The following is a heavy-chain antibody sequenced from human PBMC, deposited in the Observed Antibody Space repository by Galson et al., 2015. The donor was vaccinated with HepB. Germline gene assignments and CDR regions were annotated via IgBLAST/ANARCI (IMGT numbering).Heavy chain of an antibody. J-gene: IGHJ4*02. CDR1: GFVFSTFS. D-gene: IGHD5-24*01. CDR2: ISPHSTVI. CDR3: ARDVPGDGYINFDS. V-gene: IGHV3-48*01. Sequence: SLRLSCAASGFVFSTFSMNWVRQAPGRGLEWISYISPHSTVIYCGDSVKGRFTVARDNAENSLYLQMSSLTVDDTAVYYCARDVPGDGYINFDSWGQGTLVTVSS.